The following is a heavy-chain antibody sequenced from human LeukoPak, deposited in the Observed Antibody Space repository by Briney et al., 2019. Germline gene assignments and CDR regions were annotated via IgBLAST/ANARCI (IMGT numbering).Heavy chain of an antibody. CDR1: GFTFSSYG. V-gene: IGHV3-30*18. D-gene: IGHD2-15*01. CDR2: ISYDGSNK. Sequence: GGSLRLSCAASGFTFSSYGMHWVRQAPGKGLEWVAVISYDGSNKYYADSVKGRFTISRDNSKNTLYLQMNSLRAEDTAVYYCAKDSEDSSYYYYYYMDVWGKGTTVTVSS. J-gene: IGHJ6*03. CDR3: AKDSEDSSYYYYYYMDV.